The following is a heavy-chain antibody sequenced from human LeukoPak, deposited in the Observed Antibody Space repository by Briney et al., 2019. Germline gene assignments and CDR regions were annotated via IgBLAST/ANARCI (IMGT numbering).Heavy chain of an antibody. CDR1: GHTFTDYN. V-gene: IGHV1-2*02. Sequence: ASVKVSCKAFGHTFTDYNVHWVRQAPGQGLEWMGWINPNSGGTNYAQKFQGRVTMTRDTSITTAYMELSRLRSDDAAFYYCVLLEPSPAIDIWGQGTMVTVSS. CDR3: VLLEPSPAIDI. J-gene: IGHJ3*02. CDR2: INPNSGGT. D-gene: IGHD3-10*01.